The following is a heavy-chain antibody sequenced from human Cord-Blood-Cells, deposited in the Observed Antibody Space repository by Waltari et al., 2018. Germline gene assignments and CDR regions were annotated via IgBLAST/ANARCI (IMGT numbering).Heavy chain of an antibody. D-gene: IGHD1-20*01. CDR2: ISYDGSNK. V-gene: IGHV3-30-3*01. CDR1: GFTFSRYA. J-gene: IGHJ4*02. CDR3: AREIRNWNYFDY. Sequence: QVQLVESGGGVVQPGRSLRLSCAASGFTFSRYAMHWVRQAPGKGVEWVAVISYDGSNKYYADSVKGRFTISRDNSKNTLYLQMNSLRAEDTAVYYCAREIRNWNYFDYWGQGTLVTVSS.